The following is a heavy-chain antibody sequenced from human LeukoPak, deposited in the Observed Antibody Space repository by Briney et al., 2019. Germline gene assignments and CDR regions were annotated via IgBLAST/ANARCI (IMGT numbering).Heavy chain of an antibody. Sequence: ASVKVSCKASGYTFTSYYMHWVRQAPGQGLEWMGIINPSGGSTSYAQKFQGRVTMTRDTSTSTVYMELSSLRSEDTAVYYCARTPDYYDSSGYYPFGYWXQXTLVTVSS. J-gene: IGHJ4*02. V-gene: IGHV1-46*01. CDR2: INPSGGST. CDR3: ARTPDYYDSSGYYPFGY. D-gene: IGHD3-22*01. CDR1: GYTFTSYY.